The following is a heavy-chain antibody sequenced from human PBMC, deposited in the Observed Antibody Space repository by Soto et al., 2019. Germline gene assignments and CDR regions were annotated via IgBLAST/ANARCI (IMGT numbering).Heavy chain of an antibody. V-gene: IGHV1-18*01. J-gene: IGHJ5*02. CDR2: ISAYNGNT. CDR3: ARDDYYDSSGYFPNWFDP. Sequence: ASVKVSCESSGYTFTSYGIIWVREAPGQGLEWMGWISAYNGNTNYAQKLQGRVTMTTDTSTSTAYMELRSLRSDDTAVYYCARDDYYDSSGYFPNWFDPWGQGTLVTVSS. CDR1: GYTFTSYG. D-gene: IGHD3-22*01.